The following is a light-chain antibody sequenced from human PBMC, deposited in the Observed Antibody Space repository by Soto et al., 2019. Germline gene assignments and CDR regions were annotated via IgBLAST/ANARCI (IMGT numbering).Light chain of an antibody. CDR3: HQYGGSPGT. CDR1: QSVSST. Sequence: EVLMTQSPSTLSVSLGERSTLSFMASQSVSSTLAWYQQKPGQAPRLLIYGASNRATGIPDRFSGSGSGTDFTLTISRLEPEDFAVYYCHQYGGSPGTLGQGTKVDIK. V-gene: IGKV3-20*01. CDR2: GAS. J-gene: IGKJ1*01.